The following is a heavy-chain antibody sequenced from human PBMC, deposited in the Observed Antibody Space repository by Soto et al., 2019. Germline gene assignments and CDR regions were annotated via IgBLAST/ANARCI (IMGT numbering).Heavy chain of an antibody. CDR3: AREGYCSGGSCYPGLDAFDI. CDR2: IYYSGST. J-gene: IGHJ3*02. CDR1: GGSISSYY. Sequence: ETLSLTCTVSGGSISSYYWSWIRQPPGKGLEWIGYIYYSGSTNYNPSLKSRVTISVDTSKNRFSLKLSSVTAADTAAYYCAREGYCSGGSCYPGLDAFDIWGQGTMVTVSS. D-gene: IGHD2-15*01. V-gene: IGHV4-59*01.